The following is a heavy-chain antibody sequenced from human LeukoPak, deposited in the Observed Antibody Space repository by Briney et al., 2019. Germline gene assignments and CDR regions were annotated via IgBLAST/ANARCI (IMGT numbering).Heavy chain of an antibody. CDR2: INHSGST. J-gene: IGHJ5*02. CDR1: GGSFSGYY. D-gene: IGHD2-2*02. Sequence: SETLSLTCAVYGGSFSGYYWSWIRQPPGKGLEWIGEINHSGSTNYNPSLKSRVTISVDTSKNQFSLKLSSVTAADTAVYYCARGRCSGTSCYRSTVKTYNWFDPWGQGTLVTVSS. V-gene: IGHV4-34*01. CDR3: ARGRCSGTSCYRSTVKTYNWFDP.